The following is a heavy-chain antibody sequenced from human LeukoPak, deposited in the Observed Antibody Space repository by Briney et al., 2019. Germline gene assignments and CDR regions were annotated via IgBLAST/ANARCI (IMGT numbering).Heavy chain of an antibody. D-gene: IGHD2-15*01. V-gene: IGHV1-3*01. CDR3: AIHCSGGSCSRSYYFDY. CDR2: INAGNGDT. Sequence: VASVKVSCKASGYTFSSHAVHWVRQAPRQRLEWMGWINAGNGDTKYSQKFQDRVTITRDTSASTAYMELSSLRSEDTAVYYCAIHCSGGSCSRSYYFDYWGQGTRVTVSS. J-gene: IGHJ4*02. CDR1: GYTFSSHA.